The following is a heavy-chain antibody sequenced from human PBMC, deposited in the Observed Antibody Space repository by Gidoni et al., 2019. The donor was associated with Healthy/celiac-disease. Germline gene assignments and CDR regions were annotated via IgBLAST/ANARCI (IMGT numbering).Heavy chain of an antibody. CDR1: GFPFSSYS. D-gene: IGHD3-10*01. CDR3: ATSGRGTGGTDY. J-gene: IGHJ4*02. CDR2: ISSSSSYI. Sequence: EVQLVESGGGLVKPGGSLRLSCAASGFPFSSYSMNWVRQAPGKGLEWVSSISSSSSYIYYADSVKGRFTISRDNAKNSLYLQMNSLRAEDTAVYYCATSGRGTGGTDYWGQGTLVTVSS. V-gene: IGHV3-21*01.